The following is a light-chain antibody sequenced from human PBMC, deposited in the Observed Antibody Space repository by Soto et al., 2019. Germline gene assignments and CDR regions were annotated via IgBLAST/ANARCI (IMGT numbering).Light chain of an antibody. CDR1: SSDVGGSNY. CDR2: DVS. CDR3: TSYTISSTAGV. J-gene: IGLJ1*01. Sequence: QSALTQPASVSGSPGQSITISCTGTSSDVGGSNYVSWYQQHPGKAPKLMIYDVSNRPSGVSNRFSGSKSGNTASLTISGLQAEDEADYYCTSYTISSTAGVFGTGTKLTVL. V-gene: IGLV2-14*01.